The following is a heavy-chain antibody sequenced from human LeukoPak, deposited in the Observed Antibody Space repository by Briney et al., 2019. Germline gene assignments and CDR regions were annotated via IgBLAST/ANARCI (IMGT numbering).Heavy chain of an antibody. CDR3: ARYCSSTGCYYDY. Sequence: SETLSLTCAVSGYSISSGYYWGWIRQPPGKGLEWIGSIYHSGSTYYNPSLKSRVTISVDTSKNQFSLKLSSVTAADTAVYYCARYCSSTGCYYDYWGQGTLVTVSS. J-gene: IGHJ4*02. CDR2: IYHSGST. CDR1: GYSISSGYY. V-gene: IGHV4-38-2*01. D-gene: IGHD2-2*01.